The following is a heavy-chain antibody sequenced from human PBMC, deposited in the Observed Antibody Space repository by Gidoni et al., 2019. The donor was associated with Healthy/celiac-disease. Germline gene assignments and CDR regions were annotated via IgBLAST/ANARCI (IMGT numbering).Heavy chain of an antibody. CDR2: MNPNSGNT. J-gene: IGHJ6*02. D-gene: IGHD2-2*01. Sequence: QVQLVQSGAEVKKPGASVKVSCKASGYTFTSYDSTWVRQATGQGLEWMGWMNPNSGNTGYAQKFQGRVTMTRNTSISTAYMELSSLRSEDTAVYYCASISYCSSTSCYGYYYYGMDVWGQGTTVTVSS. CDR1: GYTFTSYD. CDR3: ASISYCSSTSCYGYYYYGMDV. V-gene: IGHV1-8*01.